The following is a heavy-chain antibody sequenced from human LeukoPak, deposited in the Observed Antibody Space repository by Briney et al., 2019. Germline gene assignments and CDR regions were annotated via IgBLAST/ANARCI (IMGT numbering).Heavy chain of an antibody. D-gene: IGHD6-13*01. V-gene: IGHV3-13*01. J-gene: IGHJ5*01. CDR3: ARDLSPGYSSNWYDY. CDR2: IGTAGDT. Sequence: GGSLRLSCAASGFTFSNYAMHWVRQATGKGLEWVSAIGTAGDTYYPGSVKGRFTISRENAKNSLYLQMNSLRAEDTAVYFCARDLSPGYSSNWYDYWGQGTLVTVSS. CDR1: GFTFSNYA.